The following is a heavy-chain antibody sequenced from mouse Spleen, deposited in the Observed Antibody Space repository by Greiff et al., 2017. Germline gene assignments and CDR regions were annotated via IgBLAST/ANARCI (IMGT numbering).Heavy chain of an antibody. CDR3: ARVSYSNPYAMDY. Sequence: QVQLQQPGAELVMPGASVKLSCKASGYTFTSYWMHWVKQRPGQGLEWIGEIDPSDSYTNYNQKFKGKATLTVDKSSSTAYMQLSSLTSEDSAVYYCARVSYSNPYAMDYWGQGTSVTVSS. V-gene: IGHV1-69*01. CDR2: IDPSDSYT. J-gene: IGHJ4*01. D-gene: IGHD2-5*01. CDR1: GYTFTSYW.